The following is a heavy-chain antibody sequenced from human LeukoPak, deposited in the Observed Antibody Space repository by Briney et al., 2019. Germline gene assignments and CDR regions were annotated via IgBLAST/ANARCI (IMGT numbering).Heavy chain of an antibody. CDR2: ISSSSSYI. CDR3: ARAQQQLVPNWFDP. D-gene: IGHD6-13*01. CDR1: GFTFGNYA. V-gene: IGHV3-21*01. Sequence: GGSLRLSCGASGFTFGNYAMSWVRQAPGKGLEWVSSISSSSSYIYYADSVKGRFTISRDNAKNSLYLQMNSLRAEDTAVYYCARAQQQLVPNWFDPWGQGTLVTVSS. J-gene: IGHJ5*02.